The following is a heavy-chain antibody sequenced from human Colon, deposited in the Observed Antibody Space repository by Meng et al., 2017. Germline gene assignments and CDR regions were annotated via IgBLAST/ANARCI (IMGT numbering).Heavy chain of an antibody. D-gene: IGHD6-13*01. J-gene: IGHJ4*02. V-gene: IGHV1-8*01. CDR2: MSPSSGDT. CDR3: ARGVTAGVDY. CDR1: GYDFTSYH. Sequence: QVHLVQSGAEVKEPGNSVKVSCKASGYDFTSYHINWVRQAIGQGPEWMGWMSPSSGDTGHAEKFQDRVTMTRDTSINTAYMEVRSLKSDDTAVYYCARGVTAGVDYWGQGTLVTVSS.